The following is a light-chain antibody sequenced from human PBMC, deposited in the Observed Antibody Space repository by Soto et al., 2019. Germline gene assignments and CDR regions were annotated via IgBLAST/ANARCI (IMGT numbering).Light chain of an antibody. CDR3: QQSYSTSWT. V-gene: IGKV1-39*01. CDR1: RSISSY. J-gene: IGKJ1*01. Sequence: EIQMTQSPSSLSASVGDRVTITCRASRSISSYLNWYQQKPGKAPKLLIYAASNLQSGVPSRFSGSGSGTDFTLTINSLQPEDFATYYCQQSYSTSWTFGQGTKVEIK. CDR2: AAS.